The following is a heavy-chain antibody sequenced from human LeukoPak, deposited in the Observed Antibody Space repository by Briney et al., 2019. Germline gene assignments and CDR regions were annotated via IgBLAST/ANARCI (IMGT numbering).Heavy chain of an antibody. CDR1: GFTFSSYA. D-gene: IGHD3-16*02. CDR3: AKLMGSLDAWGSFRFSFDS. Sequence: GGSLRLSCAASGFTFSSYAMSWVRLAPGKGLDWVSTISVSGGSLYYADSVRGRFTISRDNSKSTLYLQMNSLRAEDTAVYYCAKLMGSLDAWGSFRFSFDSWGQGTLVTVSS. CDR2: ISVSGGSL. J-gene: IGHJ4*02. V-gene: IGHV3-23*01.